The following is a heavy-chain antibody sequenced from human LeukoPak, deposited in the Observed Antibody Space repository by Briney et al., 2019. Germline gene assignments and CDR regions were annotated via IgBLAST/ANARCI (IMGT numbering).Heavy chain of an antibody. V-gene: IGHV1-24*01. CDR1: GYTVTEVA. Sequence: ASVTVSCTVSGYTVTEVAIHWVRQTPGEGLEWMGGFHPKDADMIYAQKFQGRVTMTQATSTDTVYMELSSLRSEDTAIYYCATVQYALLAGYLNYMEVWGKGTTVTISS. D-gene: IGHD3-9*01. J-gene: IGHJ6*03. CDR3: ATVQYALLAGYLNYMEV. CDR2: FHPKDADM.